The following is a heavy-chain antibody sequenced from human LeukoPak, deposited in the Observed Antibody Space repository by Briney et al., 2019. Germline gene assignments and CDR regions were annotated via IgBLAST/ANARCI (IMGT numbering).Heavy chain of an antibody. D-gene: IGHD2-21*02. CDR2: ISGSGGST. J-gene: IGHJ4*02. CDR3: AKDRRGGAYCGGDCYSNPYYFDY. CDR1: GFTFSSYA. Sequence: GGSLRLSCAASGFTFSSYAMSWVRQAPGKGLEWVSAISGSGGSTYYADSVKGRFTISRDNSKNTLYLQMNSLRAEDTAVYYCAKDRRGGAYCGGDCYSNPYYFDYWGQGTLVTVSS. V-gene: IGHV3-23*01.